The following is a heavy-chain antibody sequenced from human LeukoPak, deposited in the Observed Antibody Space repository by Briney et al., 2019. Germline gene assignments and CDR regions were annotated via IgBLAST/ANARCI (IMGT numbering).Heavy chain of an antibody. D-gene: IGHD2-2*01. CDR2: ISAYNGNT. J-gene: IGHJ6*03. CDR1: GYTFTSYG. V-gene: IGHV1-18*01. CDR3: ARDPIHPEYCSSTSCFHYYYYMDV. Sequence: ASVKVSCKASGYTFTSYGISWVRQAPGQGLEWMGWISAYNGNTNYAQKLQGRVTMTTDTSTSTAYMELRSLRSDDTAVYYCARDPIHPEYCSSTSCFHYYYYMDVWGKGTTVTVSS.